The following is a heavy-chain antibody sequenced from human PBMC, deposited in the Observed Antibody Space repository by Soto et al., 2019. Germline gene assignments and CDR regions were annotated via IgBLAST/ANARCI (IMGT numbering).Heavy chain of an antibody. Sequence: QVQLVQSGAEVKKPGSSVKVSCKASGGTFSSYAISWVRQAPGQGLEWMGGIIPIFGTANYAQKIQGRVTITADESTSTAYMELSSLRSEDTAVYYCARGNYGDYAYYYYGMDVWGQGTTVTVSS. CDR3: ARGNYGDYAYYYYGMDV. V-gene: IGHV1-69*01. D-gene: IGHD4-17*01. J-gene: IGHJ6*02. CDR2: IIPIFGTA. CDR1: GGTFSSYA.